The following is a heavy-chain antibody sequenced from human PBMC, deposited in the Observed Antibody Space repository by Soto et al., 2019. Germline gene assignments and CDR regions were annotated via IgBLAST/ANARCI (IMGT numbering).Heavy chain of an antibody. J-gene: IGHJ6*02. CDR3: ARYRYGSGSMDV. CDR1: GFTFSSYS. V-gene: IGHV3-48*01. Sequence: PGGSLRLSCADSGFTFSSYSMNWVRQAPGKGLEWVSYISYSSSTRYYADSVKGRFTISRDNAKNSLYLQMNSLRAEDTALYYCARYRYGSGSMDVWGQGTTVTVSS. D-gene: IGHD3-10*01. CDR2: ISYSSSTR.